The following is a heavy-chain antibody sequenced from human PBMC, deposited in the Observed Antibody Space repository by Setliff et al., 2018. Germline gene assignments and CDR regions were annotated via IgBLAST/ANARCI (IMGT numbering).Heavy chain of an antibody. CDR1: GGSISDSS. V-gene: IGHV4-4*08. CDR3: ARESRFGYSGYDCAFDY. Sequence: SETLSLTCTVSGGSISDSSWSWIRQPPGKGLEWIGCISSIGNTYYNPSLGSRLTISADTSNNQFSLNLISVTAADTALYYCARESRFGYSGYDCAFDYWGQGMLVTVSS. D-gene: IGHD5-12*01. J-gene: IGHJ4*02. CDR2: ISSIGNT.